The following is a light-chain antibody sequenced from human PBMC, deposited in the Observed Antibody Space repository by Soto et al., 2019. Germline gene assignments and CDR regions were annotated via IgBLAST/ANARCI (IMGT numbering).Light chain of an antibody. Sequence: IQMTQSPSSLSASVGDRVTITCRASQDINKYLAWYQQRPGTVPKLLIYSASTLKSGAPSRFSGSRSGTDFTLTISSLQPEDVATYYCQNYSGVPVTFGQGTRLEIK. CDR3: QNYSGVPVT. CDR1: QDINKY. J-gene: IGKJ5*01. V-gene: IGKV1-27*01. CDR2: SAS.